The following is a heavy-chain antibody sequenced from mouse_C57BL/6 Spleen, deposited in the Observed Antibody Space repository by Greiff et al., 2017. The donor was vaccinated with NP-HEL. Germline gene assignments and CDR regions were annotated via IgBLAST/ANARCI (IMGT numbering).Heavy chain of an antibody. CDR2: IDPSDSYT. V-gene: IGHV1-50*01. CDR1: GYTFTSYW. J-gene: IGHJ4*01. D-gene: IGHD1-2*01. Sequence: QVQLQQPGADLVKPGASVKLSCKASGYTFTSYWMQWVKQRPGQGLEWIGEIDPSDSYTNYNQKFKGKATLTVDTSSSTAYMQLSSLTSEDSAVYYCARWLRDAMDYWGQGTSVTVSS. CDR3: ARWLRDAMDY.